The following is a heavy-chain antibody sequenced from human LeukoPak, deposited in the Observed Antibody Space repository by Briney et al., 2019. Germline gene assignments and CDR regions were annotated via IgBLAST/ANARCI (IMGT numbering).Heavy chain of an antibody. J-gene: IGHJ4*02. Sequence: GGSLRLSCAASGFTFSSYWMSWVRQAPGKGLEWVANIKQDGSEKYYVDSVKGRFTISRDNSKNTLYLQMNSLRAEDTAVYYCARGETQWLQARLNYWGQGTLVTVSS. V-gene: IGHV3-7*01. CDR3: ARGETQWLQARLNY. CDR1: GFTFSSYW. D-gene: IGHD6-19*01. CDR2: IKQDGSEK.